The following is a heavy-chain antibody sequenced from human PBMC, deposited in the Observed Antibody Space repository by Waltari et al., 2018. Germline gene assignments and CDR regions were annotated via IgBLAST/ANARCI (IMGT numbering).Heavy chain of an antibody. J-gene: IGHJ6*02. CDR2: INPSGGST. D-gene: IGHD4-17*01. Sequence: QVQLVQSGAEVKKPGASVKVSCKASGYTFTSYYMHWVRQAPGQGLEWMGIINPSGGSTSYAQKFQGRVTMTRDTSTSTAYMELSSLRSEDTAVYYCARNHDGDYAPYGMDVWGQGTTVTVSS. CDR3: ARNHDGDYAPYGMDV. CDR1: GYTFTSYY. V-gene: IGHV1-46*01.